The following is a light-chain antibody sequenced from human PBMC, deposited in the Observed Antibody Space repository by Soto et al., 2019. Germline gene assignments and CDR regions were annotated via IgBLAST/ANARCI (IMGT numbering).Light chain of an antibody. V-gene: IGKV3-15*01. CDR1: QSVSSN. CDR3: QQYNNWLGT. Sequence: EIVLTQSPGTLSLSPGERATLSCRASQSVSSNLAWYQQKPGQAPRLLIYGASTRATAIPGRFSGSGSGTEFTLTISSLQSEDFAVYYCQQYNNWLGTFGQGTKVDI. CDR2: GAS. J-gene: IGKJ1*01.